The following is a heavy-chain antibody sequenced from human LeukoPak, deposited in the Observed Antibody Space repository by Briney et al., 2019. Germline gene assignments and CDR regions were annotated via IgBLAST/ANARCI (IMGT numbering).Heavy chain of an antibody. V-gene: IGHV4-38-2*02. Sequence: SDPLSLTCTVSGYSISSGNYWGWIRQPPGKGLGWIGSIYHSGSTYYIPCLKSRVTISVDTSKNQFSLKLSSVTAADTAVYYCARESSSWPNDWFDPWGQGTLVTVSS. D-gene: IGHD6-13*01. CDR1: GYSISSGNY. CDR3: ARESSSWPNDWFDP. CDR2: IYHSGST. J-gene: IGHJ5*02.